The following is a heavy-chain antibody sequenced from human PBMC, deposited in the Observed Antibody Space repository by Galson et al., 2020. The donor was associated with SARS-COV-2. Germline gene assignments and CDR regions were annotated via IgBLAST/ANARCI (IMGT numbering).Heavy chain of an antibody. V-gene: IGHV3-23*01. D-gene: IGHD3-10*01. CDR1: GFTFSSYA. Sequence: GGSLRLSCAASGFTFSSYAMSWVRQAPGKGLEWVSAISGSGGSTYYADSVKGRFTISRDNSKNTLYLQMNSLRAEDTAVYYCAKKGPVGSGSYYNAWGLETLLYYMDVWGKGTTVTVSS. CDR3: AKKGPVGSGSYYNAWGLETLLYYMDV. CDR2: ISGSGGST. J-gene: IGHJ6*03.